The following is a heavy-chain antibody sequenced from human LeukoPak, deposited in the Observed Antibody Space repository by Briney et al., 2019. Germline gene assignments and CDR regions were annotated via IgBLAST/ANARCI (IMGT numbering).Heavy chain of an antibody. Sequence: GGSLRLSCAASGFTFSSYAMSWVRQAPGKGLEWVSAISGSGGSTYYADSVKGRFTISRDSSKKTLYLQMNSLRPEDTAVYYCAKGLGSSGIYYPFDRWGQGTLVTVSS. J-gene: IGHJ4*02. V-gene: IGHV3-23*01. D-gene: IGHD1-26*01. CDR2: ISGSGGST. CDR1: GFTFSSYA. CDR3: AKGLGSSGIYYPFDR.